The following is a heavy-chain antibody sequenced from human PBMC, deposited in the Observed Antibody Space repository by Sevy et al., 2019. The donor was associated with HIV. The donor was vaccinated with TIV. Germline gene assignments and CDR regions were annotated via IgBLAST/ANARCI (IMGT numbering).Heavy chain of an antibody. CDR3: ARREYYDILTGRRGRVAWFDP. D-gene: IGHD3-9*01. Sequence: ASVKVSCKASGYTFTGYYMHWVRQAPGQGLEWMGRINPNSGGTNYAQKFQGRVTMTRDTSISTGYMELSRLRSDDTAVYYCARREYYDILTGRRGRVAWFDPWGQGTLVTVSS. V-gene: IGHV1-2*06. CDR1: GYTFTGYY. J-gene: IGHJ5*02. CDR2: INPNSGGT.